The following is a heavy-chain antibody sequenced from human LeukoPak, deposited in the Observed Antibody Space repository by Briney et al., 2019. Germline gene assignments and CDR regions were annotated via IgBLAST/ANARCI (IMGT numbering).Heavy chain of an antibody. CDR3: ARGGYYGSGNDFRFDP. D-gene: IGHD3-10*01. CDR1: GGSISRYY. J-gene: IGHJ5*02. Sequence: SETLSLTCIVSGGSISRYYWSWIRQPPGKGLEWIGYIYYSGSTNYKPSLKSRVTISVDTSKNQCSLNLSSVTAADTAVYYCARGGYYGSGNDFRFDPWGQGTLVTVSS. V-gene: IGHV4-59*01. CDR2: IYYSGST.